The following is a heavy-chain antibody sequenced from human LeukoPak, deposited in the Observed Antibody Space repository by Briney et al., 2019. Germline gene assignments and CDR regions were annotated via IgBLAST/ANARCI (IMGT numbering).Heavy chain of an antibody. J-gene: IGHJ4*02. CDR2: IIPILGIA. D-gene: IGHD2-2*01. Sequence: GASVKVSCKASGGTFSSYAISWVRQAPGQGLEWMGRIIPILGIANYAQKFQGRVTIIADKSTSTAYMELSSLRSGDTAVYYCARDVGDIVVVPAAMNYWGQGTLVTVSS. V-gene: IGHV1-69*04. CDR1: GGTFSSYA. CDR3: ARDVGDIVVVPAAMNY.